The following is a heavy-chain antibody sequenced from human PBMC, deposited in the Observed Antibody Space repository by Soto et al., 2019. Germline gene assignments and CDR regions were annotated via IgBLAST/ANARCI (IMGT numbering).Heavy chain of an antibody. CDR1: GGSISSYY. CDR3: ARVRYYYGSGSYYVDY. CDR2: IYYSGST. Sequence: PSETLSLTCTVSGGSISSYYWSWIRQPPGKGLEWIGYIYYSGSTNYNPSLKSRVTISVDTSKNQFSLKLSSVTAADTAVYYCARVRYYYGSGSYYVDYWGQGT. D-gene: IGHD3-10*01. J-gene: IGHJ4*02. V-gene: IGHV4-59*01.